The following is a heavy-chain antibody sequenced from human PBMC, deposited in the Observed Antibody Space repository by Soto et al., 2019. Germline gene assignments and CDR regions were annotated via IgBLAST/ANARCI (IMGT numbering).Heavy chain of an antibody. CDR3: ARTGSRTGYSSGWRYFDY. D-gene: IGHD6-19*01. CDR2: IGTAGDT. V-gene: IGHV3-13*01. J-gene: IGHJ4*02. CDR1: GFTFSSYD. Sequence: EVQLVESGGGLVQPGGSLRLSCAASGFTFSSYDMHWVRQATGKGLEWVSAIGTAGDTYYPGSVKGRFTISRENAKNSXFLQMNSLRAGDTAVYYCARTGSRTGYSSGWRYFDYWGQGTLVTVSS.